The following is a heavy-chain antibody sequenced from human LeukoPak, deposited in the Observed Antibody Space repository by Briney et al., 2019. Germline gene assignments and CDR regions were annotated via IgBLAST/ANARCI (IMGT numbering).Heavy chain of an antibody. V-gene: IGHV1-69*04. J-gene: IGHJ4*02. CDR3: ARDPVSSHFDY. Sequence: ASVKVSFKASGGTFSSYAISWVRQAPGQGLEWMGRIIPILGIANYAQKFQGRVTITADKSTSTAYMELSSLRSEDTAVYYCARDPVSSHFDYWGQGTLVTVSS. D-gene: IGHD2-15*01. CDR1: GGTFSSYA. CDR2: IIPILGIA.